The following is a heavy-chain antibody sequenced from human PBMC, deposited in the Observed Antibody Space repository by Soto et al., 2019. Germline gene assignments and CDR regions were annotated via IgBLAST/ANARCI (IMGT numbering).Heavy chain of an antibody. J-gene: IGHJ4*02. Sequence: SVKVYCKTSGYTIISDGITWVRQAPGQGIEWVGWIRNYNGDTHHAQKFQGRVTMSTDTSTSTAYMELRSLRSDDTAVYYCAIFCGGCGSCHAVLDHCGQGTLDTVSS. CDR2: IRNYNGDT. CDR1: GYTIISDG. D-gene: IGHD2-15*01. CDR3: AIFCGGCGSCHAVLDH. V-gene: IGHV1-18*04.